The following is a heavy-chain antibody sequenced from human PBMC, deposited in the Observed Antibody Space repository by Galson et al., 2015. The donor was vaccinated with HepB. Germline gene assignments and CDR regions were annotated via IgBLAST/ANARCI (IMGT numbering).Heavy chain of an antibody. V-gene: IGHV1-69*13. J-gene: IGHJ5*01. CDR3: RNQSHRTLWFAP. Sequence: SVKVSCKASGGTLSNYAISWVRQAPGQGLEWMGGIIPIFGTTNYAQKFQGRVTITADESTTTAYMELSSLRCDDTAVYYCRNQSHRTLWFAPWGQGTVGTASS. CDR1: GGTLSNYA. D-gene: IGHD1-14*01. CDR2: IIPIFGTT.